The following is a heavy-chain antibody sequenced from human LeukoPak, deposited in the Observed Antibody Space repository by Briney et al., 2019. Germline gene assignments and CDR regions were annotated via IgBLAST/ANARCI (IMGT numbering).Heavy chain of an antibody. V-gene: IGHV4-34*01. Sequence: SETLSLTCAVYGGSFSGYYWSWIRQPPGKGLEWIGEINHSGSTNYNPSLKSRVTISVDTSKNQFSLKLSSVTTADTAVYYCARGYRGGSYSTYYYYYMDVWGKGTTVTVSS. CDR1: GGSFSGYY. CDR3: ARGYRGGSYSTYYYYYMDV. D-gene: IGHD1-26*01. J-gene: IGHJ6*03. CDR2: INHSGST.